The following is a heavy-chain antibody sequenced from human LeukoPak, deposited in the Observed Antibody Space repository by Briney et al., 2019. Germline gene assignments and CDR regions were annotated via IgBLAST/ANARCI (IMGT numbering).Heavy chain of an antibody. CDR3: AKASSFAITIFDY. V-gene: IGHV3-23*01. D-gene: IGHD3-3*01. J-gene: IGHJ4*02. CDR1: GFTFSNFG. CDR2: ISASNGT. Sequence: GSLRLSCAASGFTFSNFGINWVRQAPGKGLEWVSSISASNGTYYADSVRGRFTVSRDNSKSTLYLQMNSLRADDTAIYYCAKASSFAITIFDYWGQGTLVTVSS.